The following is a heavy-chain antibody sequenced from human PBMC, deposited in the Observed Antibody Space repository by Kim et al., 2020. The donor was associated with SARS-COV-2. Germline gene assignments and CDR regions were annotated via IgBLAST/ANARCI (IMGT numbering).Heavy chain of an antibody. J-gene: IGHJ6*02. D-gene: IGHD4-17*01. CDR1: GGSFSGYY. Sequence: SETLSLTCAVYGGSFSGYYWSWIRQPPGKGLEWIGEINHSGSTNYNPSLKSRVTISVDTSKNQISLKLSSVTAADTAVYYCARGGPVTIYYYYYYGMDVWGQGATVSVSS. CDR2: INHSGST. CDR3: ARGGPVTIYYYYYYGMDV. V-gene: IGHV4-34*01.